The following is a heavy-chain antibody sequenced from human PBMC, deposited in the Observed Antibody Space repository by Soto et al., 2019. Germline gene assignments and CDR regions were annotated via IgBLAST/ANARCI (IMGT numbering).Heavy chain of an antibody. CDR3: VRYRRGTGWYYLDY. D-gene: IGHD6-19*01. Sequence: PSETLSLTCTVSGGSVSNSYWSWVRQPPGKELEWIGYIFYSVNSNYDNNYNPSLRSRVTMTVDTSKNQFSLKLTSVTAADTAVYFCVRYRRGTGWYYLDYWGQGTPVTVSS. CDR2: IFYSVNSNYDN. V-gene: IGHV4-59*02. CDR1: GGSVSNSY. J-gene: IGHJ4*02.